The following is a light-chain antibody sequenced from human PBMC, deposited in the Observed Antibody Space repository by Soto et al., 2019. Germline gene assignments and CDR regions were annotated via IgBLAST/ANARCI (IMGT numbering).Light chain of an antibody. CDR1: QSISSW. V-gene: IGKV1-5*03. CDR2: KAS. Sequence: DIQMTQAPSTLSASGGDRVTITCRASQSISSWLAWYQQKPGTAPKLLIYKASTLQTGVPSRFSGSGSGTEFTLTISSLQPDDFATYYCQQYNDHWTFGPETKVDIK. J-gene: IGKJ1*01. CDR3: QQYNDHWT.